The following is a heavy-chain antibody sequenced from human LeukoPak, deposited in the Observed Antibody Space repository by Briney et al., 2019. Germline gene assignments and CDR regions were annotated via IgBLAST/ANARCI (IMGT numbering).Heavy chain of an antibody. CDR3: ARSTGTTMFIDY. D-gene: IGHD3-10*02. CDR2: IYYSGNT. J-gene: IGHJ4*02. CDR1: GGSISPYY. Sequence: SETLSLTCTVSGGSISPYYWSWIRHPPGKGLESLGYIYYSGNTDYNPSLKSRVAISVDTSKNQFSLKLSSVTAADTAVYYYARSTGTTMFIDYWGQGTLVTVSS. V-gene: IGHV4-59*01.